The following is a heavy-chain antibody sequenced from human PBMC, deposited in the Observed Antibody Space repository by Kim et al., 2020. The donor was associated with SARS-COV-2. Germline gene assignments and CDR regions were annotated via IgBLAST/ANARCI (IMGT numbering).Heavy chain of an antibody. J-gene: IGHJ4*02. D-gene: IGHD5-18*01. CDR2: IIPIFGTA. CDR3: ARDLVDTAMVTPGSFDY. V-gene: IGHV1-69*13. CDR1: GGTFSSYA. Sequence: SVKVSCKASGGTFSSYAISWVRQAPGQGLEWMGGIIPIFGTANYAQKFQGRVTITADESTSTAYMELSSLRSEDTAVYYCARDLVDTAMVTPGSFDYWGQGTLVTVSS.